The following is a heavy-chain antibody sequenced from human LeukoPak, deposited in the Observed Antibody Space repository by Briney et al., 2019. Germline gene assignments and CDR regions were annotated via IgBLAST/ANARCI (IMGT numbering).Heavy chain of an antibody. D-gene: IGHD6-13*01. CDR2: ISGSGGST. V-gene: IGHV3-23*01. CDR3: AKDVQGSSHLYVVYYFDY. CDR1: GFTFSSYA. Sequence: GGSLRLSCAASGFTFSSYAMSWVRQAPGKGLEWVSAISGSGGSTYYADSVKGRFTISRDNSKNTLYLQMNSLRAEDTAAYYCAKDVQGSSHLYVVYYFDYWGQGTLVTVSS. J-gene: IGHJ4*02.